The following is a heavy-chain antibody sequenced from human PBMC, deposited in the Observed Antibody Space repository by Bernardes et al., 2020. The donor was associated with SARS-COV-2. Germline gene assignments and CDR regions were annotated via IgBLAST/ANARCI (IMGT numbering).Heavy chain of an antibody. D-gene: IGHD3-10*01. CDR2: ISSTSNYI. CDR3: AKSLNYYGSGSNS. V-gene: IGHV3-21*04. Sequence: GGSLRLSCAASGFTFSTTNMNWVRQAPGKGLEWISSISSTSNYIFYADSVKGRFTISRDNSKNTLYLQMNSLRAEDTAIYYCAKSLNYYGSGSNSWGQGTLVTVSS. J-gene: IGHJ4*02. CDR1: GFTFSTTN.